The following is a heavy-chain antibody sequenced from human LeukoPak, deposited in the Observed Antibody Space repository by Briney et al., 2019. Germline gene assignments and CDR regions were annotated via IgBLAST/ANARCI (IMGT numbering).Heavy chain of an antibody. CDR3: ARRSGSYSGFDY. V-gene: IGHV3-74*01. D-gene: IGHD1-26*01. CDR2: INSDGSST. J-gene: IGHJ4*02. Sequence: GGSLRLSCAASGFTFSSYWMHWVRQAPGKGLVWVSRINSDGSSTSHADSVKGRFTISRDNVKNTLYLQMNSLRAEDTAVYYCARRSGSYSGFDYWGQGTLVTVSS. CDR1: GFTFSSYW.